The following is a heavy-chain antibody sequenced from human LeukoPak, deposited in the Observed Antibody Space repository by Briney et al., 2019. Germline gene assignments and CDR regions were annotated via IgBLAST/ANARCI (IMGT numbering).Heavy chain of an antibody. V-gene: IGHV3-23*01. CDR1: GFTFSSYA. Sequence: QAGGSLRLSCAASGFTFSSYAMSWVRQAPGKGLEWVSAISGSGGSTYYADSVRGRFTISRDNSKNTLYLQMNSLRAEDTAVYYCAKKGTMVRGVTLYYFDYWGQGTLVTVSS. J-gene: IGHJ4*02. D-gene: IGHD3-10*01. CDR2: ISGSGGST. CDR3: AKKGTMVRGVTLYYFDY.